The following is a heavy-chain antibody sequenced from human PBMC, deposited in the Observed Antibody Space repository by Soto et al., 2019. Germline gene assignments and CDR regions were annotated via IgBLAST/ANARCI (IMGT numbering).Heavy chain of an antibody. V-gene: IGHV6-1*01. CDR1: GDSVSRNSAA. J-gene: IGHJ5*02. D-gene: IGHD2-2*01. Sequence: PSQTLSLTCAISGDSVSRNSAAWNWIRQSPSRGLEWLGRTYYRSKWYNDYAVSVKSRITINPDTSKNQFSLQLNSVTPEDTAVYYCARHRVPGGYCSSTSCYVPADWFDPWGQGTLVTVS. CDR2: TYYRSKWYN. CDR3: ARHRVPGGYCSSTSCYVPADWFDP.